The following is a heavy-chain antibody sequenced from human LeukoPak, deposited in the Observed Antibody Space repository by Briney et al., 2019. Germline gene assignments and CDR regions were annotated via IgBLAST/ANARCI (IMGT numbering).Heavy chain of an antibody. CDR2: ISGSGGST. Sequence: GGSLRLSCAASGFTFSHAWMSWVRQAPGKGLEWVSAISGSGGSTYYADSVKGRFTISRDNSKNMLYLQMSSLRAEDTAVYYCAKVAARLPDYWGQGTLVTVSS. V-gene: IGHV3-23*01. D-gene: IGHD6-6*01. CDR1: GFTFSHAW. J-gene: IGHJ4*02. CDR3: AKVAARLPDY.